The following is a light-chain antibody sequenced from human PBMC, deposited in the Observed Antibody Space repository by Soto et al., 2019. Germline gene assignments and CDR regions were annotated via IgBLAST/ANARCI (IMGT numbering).Light chain of an antibody. Sequence: QSALTQPASVSGSPGQSITISCTGTSSDVGGYNFVSWYQQYPGKAPTLVIYDVSNRPSGVSNRFSGSKSGNTASLTISGLQAEDGAVYYGSSYENSAPLIFGGGPKLPVL. J-gene: IGLJ2*01. CDR2: DVS. CDR3: SSYENSAPLI. V-gene: IGLV2-14*01. CDR1: SSDVGGYNF.